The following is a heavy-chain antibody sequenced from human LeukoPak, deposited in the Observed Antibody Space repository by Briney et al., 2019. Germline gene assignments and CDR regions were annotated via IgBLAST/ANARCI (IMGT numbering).Heavy chain of an antibody. CDR2: IYGADAA. CDR1: GFNVSTNY. J-gene: IGHJ4*02. Sequence: GGSLRLSCAASGFNVSTNYMTWIRQAPGKGLEWVSLIYGADAAYYTESVRGRFMISRDNLKNTLFLQMNSLRVEDTAVYYCVTSTGQQFIPYDYWGQGTHVTVSS. D-gene: IGHD6-13*01. CDR3: VTSTGQQFIPYDY. V-gene: IGHV3-66*02.